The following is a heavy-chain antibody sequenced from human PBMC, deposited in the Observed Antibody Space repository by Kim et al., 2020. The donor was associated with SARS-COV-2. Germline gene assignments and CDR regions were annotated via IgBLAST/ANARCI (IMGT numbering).Heavy chain of an antibody. CDR3: ARCACQSRYYYDSSGYYLDY. CDR2: ISSSSSYI. CDR1: GFTFSSYS. J-gene: IGHJ4*02. Sequence: GGSLRLSCAASGFTFSSYSMNWVRQAPGKGLEWVSSISSSSSYIYYADSEKGRFTISRDNAKNSLYLQMNGLRAEDTAVYYCARCACQSRYYYDSSGYYLDYWGQGTLVTVSS. D-gene: IGHD3-22*01. V-gene: IGHV3-21*01.